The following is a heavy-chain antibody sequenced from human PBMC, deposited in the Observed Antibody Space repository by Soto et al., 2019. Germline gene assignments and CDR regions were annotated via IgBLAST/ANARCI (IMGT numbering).Heavy chain of an antibody. Sequence: EVQVLESGGGLVQPGGSLRLSCAASGITFNDYAMSWVRQAPGKGLEWVSLISRTGDSTYFADSVKGRFTISRDNSTNTLYLQMNSLRAEDTAVYYCARTYYYGSGTYPRFDPCGQGTLVTVSS. CDR1: GITFNDYA. CDR3: ARTYYYGSGTYPRFDP. CDR2: ISRTGDST. V-gene: IGHV3-23*01. J-gene: IGHJ5*02. D-gene: IGHD3-10*01.